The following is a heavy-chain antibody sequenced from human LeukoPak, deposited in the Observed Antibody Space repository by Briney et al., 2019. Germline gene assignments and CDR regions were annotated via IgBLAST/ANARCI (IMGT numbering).Heavy chain of an antibody. D-gene: IGHD5-12*01. Sequence: GGSLRLSCVASGFSFNSYTMNWVRQAPGKGLEWVSCISSSSSYMYYADSVRGRFTISRDNAKRTLYLQMNSLRAEDTAVYYCARAAGGLSGYDLYYFDYWVPGALVAVSS. V-gene: IGHV3-21*01. CDR3: ARAAGGLSGYDLYYFDY. J-gene: IGHJ4*02. CDR1: GFSFNSYT. CDR2: ISSSSSYM.